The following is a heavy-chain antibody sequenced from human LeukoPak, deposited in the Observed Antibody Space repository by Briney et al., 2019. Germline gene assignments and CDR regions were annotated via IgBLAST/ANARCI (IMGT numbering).Heavy chain of an antibody. CDR2: INPNSGGT. Sequence: ASVKVSCKAPGYTFTGYYIHWVRQAPGQGLEWMGWINPNSGGTNYAQKFQGRVTMTRDTSISTAYMELSRLRSDDTAVYYCARDHGALDAFDIWGQGTMVTVSS. CDR3: ARDHGALDAFDI. D-gene: IGHD3-16*01. J-gene: IGHJ3*02. V-gene: IGHV1-2*02. CDR1: GYTFTGYY.